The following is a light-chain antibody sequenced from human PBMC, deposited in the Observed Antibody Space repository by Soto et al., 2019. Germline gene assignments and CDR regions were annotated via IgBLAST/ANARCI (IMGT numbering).Light chain of an antibody. CDR3: QQASSFPRT. J-gene: IGKJ1*01. CDR1: QDIGNL. Sequence: DIQMSQSPSFVSAAVGDRVTLTCRASQDIGNLLVWYQQKPGKAPTLLIYTTSKLQRGVPSRVSGSGSGTHFTLTISSLQPEDFATYYCQQASSFPRTCGQGTKVE. V-gene: IGKV1-12*01. CDR2: TTS.